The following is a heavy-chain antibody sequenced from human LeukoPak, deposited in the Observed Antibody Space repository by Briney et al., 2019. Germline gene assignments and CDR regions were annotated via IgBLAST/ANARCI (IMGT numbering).Heavy chain of an antibody. CDR2: ISGGGTTI. CDR1: GFTFSSYE. D-gene: IGHD4-11*01. CDR3: ATETENSNYDAFDI. Sequence: GGSLRLSCAASGFTFSSYEMNWVRQAPGKGLEWVSYISGGGTTIFYADPVKGQFTISRDNAKNSLYLHMNSLSAEDTAVYFCATETENSNYDAFDIWGQGTLVTVSS. V-gene: IGHV3-48*03. J-gene: IGHJ3*02.